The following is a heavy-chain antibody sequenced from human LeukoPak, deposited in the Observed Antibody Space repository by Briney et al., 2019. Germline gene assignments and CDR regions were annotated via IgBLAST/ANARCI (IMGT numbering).Heavy chain of an antibody. Sequence: GGSLRLSCAASGFHFSTYAMNWVRQAPGKGLEWVSYISSGSTTIHYADSVKGRFTISRDNTRNSLFLQMSSLRVEDTAVYFCARVPDDPWSGYFFDCWGQGTLATVS. J-gene: IGHJ4*02. CDR3: ARVPDDPWSGYFFDC. CDR1: GFHFSTYA. D-gene: IGHD3-3*01. V-gene: IGHV3-48*01. CDR2: ISSGSTTI.